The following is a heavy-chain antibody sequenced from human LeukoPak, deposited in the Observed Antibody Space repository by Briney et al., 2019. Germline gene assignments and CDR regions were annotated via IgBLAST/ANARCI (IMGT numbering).Heavy chain of an antibody. CDR2: ISYDGSNK. J-gene: IGHJ4*02. CDR1: GFTFGSYG. Sequence: GGSLRLSCAASGFTFGSYGIHWVRQAPGKGLEWVAVISYDGSNKYYADSVKGRFTISRDNSKNTLYLQVNSLRAEDTAVYYCAKERIDYALDYWGQGTLVTVSS. D-gene: IGHD4-17*01. V-gene: IGHV3-30*18. CDR3: AKERIDYALDY.